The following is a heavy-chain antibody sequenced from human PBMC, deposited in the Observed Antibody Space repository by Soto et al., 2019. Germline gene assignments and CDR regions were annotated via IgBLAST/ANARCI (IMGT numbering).Heavy chain of an antibody. CDR2: ISGSSSYI. CDR1: GLSLSSDS. CDR3: ARGLGYCNVGSCSGAFDM. J-gene: IGHJ3*02. Sequence: EVQLVESGGGLVKPGGSLRLSCKASGLSLSSDSMNWVRQAPGKGLEWVSSISGSSSYIYYADSVKGRFTISRDNAKNSVYLQMNSLRAEDTAVYYCARGLGYCNVGSCSGAFDMWGQGTMVTVSS. D-gene: IGHD2-15*01. V-gene: IGHV3-21*01.